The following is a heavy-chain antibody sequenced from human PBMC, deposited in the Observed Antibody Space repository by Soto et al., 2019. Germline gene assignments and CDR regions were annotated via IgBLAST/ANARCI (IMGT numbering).Heavy chain of an antibody. CDR3: AKSWNYFLPSCDGPNDY. D-gene: IGHD1-7*01. CDR2: IHNGRST. J-gene: IGHJ4*02. CDR1: GDSLTLNY. Sequence: PSETLSLTCTVSGDSLTLNYWSWIRQPPGKGLEWLAYIHNGRSTNYNPSLMSRVSISLDTSKSQFSLNLNSVTAADTAVYYCAKSWNYFLPSCDGPNDYWGQGTLVTVSS. V-gene: IGHV4-59*01.